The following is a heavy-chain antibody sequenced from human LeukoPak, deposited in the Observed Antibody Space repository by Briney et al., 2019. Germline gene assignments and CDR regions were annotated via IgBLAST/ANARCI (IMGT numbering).Heavy chain of an antibody. Sequence: GRSLRLPCAASGFTFSSYGMHWVRQAPGKGLEWVAVIWYDGSNKYYADSVKGRLTISRDNSKNTLYLQMNSLRAEDTAVYYCARVGYSSGWYRNWGQGTLVTVSS. CDR1: GFTFSSYG. CDR3: ARVGYSSGWYRN. J-gene: IGHJ4*02. V-gene: IGHV3-33*01. CDR2: IWYDGSNK. D-gene: IGHD6-19*01.